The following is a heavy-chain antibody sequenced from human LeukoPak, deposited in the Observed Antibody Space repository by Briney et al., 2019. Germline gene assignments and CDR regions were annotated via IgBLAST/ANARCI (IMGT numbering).Heavy chain of an antibody. J-gene: IGHJ4*02. CDR3: ARVYCNGVCYSYFDY. Sequence: GGSLRLSCAASGFTFSRYWMSWVRQAPGKGLEWVANINQDGGVIYYVDSVKGRFTISRDNAKDSLYLEMNSLRAEHTAVYFCARVYCNGVCYSYFDYWGQGSLVTVSS. V-gene: IGHV3-7*01. CDR1: GFTFSRYW. D-gene: IGHD2-8*01. CDR2: INQDGGVI.